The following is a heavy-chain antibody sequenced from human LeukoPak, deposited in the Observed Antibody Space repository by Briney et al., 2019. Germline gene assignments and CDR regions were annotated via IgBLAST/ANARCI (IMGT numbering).Heavy chain of an antibody. CDR3: ARAPGDYDSRGYRTYYFDH. CDR2: IYYSGST. CDR1: GGSISSYY. Sequence: SETLSLTCTVSGGSISSYYWSWIRQPPGKGLEWIGYIYYSGSTNYNPSLTSRVTISVDTSKNQFSLRLSSVTAADTAVYYCARAPGDYDSRGYRTYYFDHWGQGTLVTVSS. D-gene: IGHD3-22*01. J-gene: IGHJ4*02. V-gene: IGHV4-59*01.